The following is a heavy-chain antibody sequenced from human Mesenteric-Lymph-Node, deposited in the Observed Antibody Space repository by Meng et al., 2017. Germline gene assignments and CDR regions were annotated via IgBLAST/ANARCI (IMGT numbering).Heavy chain of an antibody. Sequence: QVQFRQWGAVLLTPSEPLSLTSSVLGGSFSGYYWSWHRQPTGKGVEWIGEINHSGSTNYNPSLKSRVTISVDTSKNQFSLKLSSVTAADTAVYYCARDPGTVTNYWGQGTLVTVSS. J-gene: IGHJ4*02. CDR3: ARDPGTVTNY. V-gene: IGHV4-34*01. CDR2: INHSGST. D-gene: IGHD4-17*01. CDR1: GGSFSGYY.